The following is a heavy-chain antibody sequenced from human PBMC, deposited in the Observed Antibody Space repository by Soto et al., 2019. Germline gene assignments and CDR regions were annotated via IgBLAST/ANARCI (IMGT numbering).Heavy chain of an antibody. Sequence: SETLSLTCTFSGGSVSVTNYCWSWVRQPPGKGLEWIGYIYYTGATNYNPSVKGRVTISVDTSKNQFSLNLSSVTAADTAVYYCVRGYYSDSNRYHPPGEWGHGALVTVSS. J-gene: IGHJ4*01. CDR2: IYYTGAT. CDR1: GGSVSVTNYC. D-gene: IGHD3-22*01. V-gene: IGHV4-61*01. CDR3: VRGYYSDSNRYHPPGE.